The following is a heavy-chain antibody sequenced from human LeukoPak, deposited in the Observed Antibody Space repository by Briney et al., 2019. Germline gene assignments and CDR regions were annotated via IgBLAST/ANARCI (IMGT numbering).Heavy chain of an antibody. CDR1: GYTFTGYY. V-gene: IGHV1-2*02. CDR3: ARGVRVVVITTARLGY. CDR2: INPNSGGT. Sequence: ASVKVSCKASGYTFTGYYMHWVRQAPGQGLEWMAWINPNSGGTNYAQKFQGRVTMTRDTSISTAYMELSRLRSDDTAVYYCARGVRVVVITTARLGYWGQGTLVTVSS. D-gene: IGHD3-22*01. J-gene: IGHJ4*02.